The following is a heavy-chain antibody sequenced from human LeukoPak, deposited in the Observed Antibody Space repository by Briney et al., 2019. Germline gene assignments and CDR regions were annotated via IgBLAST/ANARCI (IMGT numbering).Heavy chain of an antibody. J-gene: IGHJ4*02. CDR2: IIPIFGTA. CDR1: GGTFSSYA. V-gene: IGHV1-69*05. CDR3: AREAGSGPEACYFDY. D-gene: IGHD6-19*01. Sequence: ASVKVSCKASGGTFSSYAISWVRQAPGQGLEWMGRIIPIFGTANYAQKFQGRVTITTDESTSTAYMELSSLRSEDTAVYYCAREAGSGPEACYFDYWGQGTLVTVSS.